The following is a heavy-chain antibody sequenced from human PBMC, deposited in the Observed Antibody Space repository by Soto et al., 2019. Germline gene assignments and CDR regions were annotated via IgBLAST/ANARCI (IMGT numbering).Heavy chain of an antibody. Sequence: QVQLQESGPGLVKPSETLSLTCTVSGASISGFYWSWIRKSAGKGLEWIGRIYATGTTDYNPSLKSRGMMSVDTSKKQFSRKLRSVTAADSAVYYCVRDGTKTLRDWFDPWGQGISVTVSS. V-gene: IGHV4-4*07. CDR1: GASISGFY. CDR2: IYATGTT. D-gene: IGHD1-1*01. CDR3: VRDGTKTLRDWFDP. J-gene: IGHJ5*02.